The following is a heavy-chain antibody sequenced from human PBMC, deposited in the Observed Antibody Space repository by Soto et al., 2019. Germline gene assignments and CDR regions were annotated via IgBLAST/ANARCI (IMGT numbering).Heavy chain of an antibody. CDR2: IIPIFGTA. J-gene: IGHJ5*02. CDR3: ARGVERSLGGNWLDP. D-gene: IGHD1-1*01. V-gene: IGHV1-69*06. Sequence: QVQLVQSGAEVKKPGSSVTVSCKASGGTFSRYAISWVRQAPGQGLELMGGIIPIFGTANYARKFQGRVTITADKSTRTDYMELSSLRAEDTAVYYGARGVERSLGGNWLDPWGQGTLVTVSS. CDR1: GGTFSRYA.